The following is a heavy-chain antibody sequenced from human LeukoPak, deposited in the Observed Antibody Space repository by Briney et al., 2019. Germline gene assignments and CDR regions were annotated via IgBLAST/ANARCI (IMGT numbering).Heavy chain of an antibody. J-gene: IGHJ4*02. V-gene: IGHV4-61*08. CDR2: IYYSGSA. Sequence: SETLSLTCTVSGGSISSGDYYWSWIRQPPGKGLEWIGYIYYSGSANYNPSLKSRVTISVDTSKNQFSLKLSSVTAADTAVYYCARFQDSLEPFDYWGQGTLVTVSS. D-gene: IGHD1-1*01. CDR1: GGSISSGDYY. CDR3: ARFQDSLEPFDY.